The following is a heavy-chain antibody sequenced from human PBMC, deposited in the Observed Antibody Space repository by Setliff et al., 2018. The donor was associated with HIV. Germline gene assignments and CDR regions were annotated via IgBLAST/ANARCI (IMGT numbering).Heavy chain of an antibody. CDR3: ARYRSKLDWFDP. J-gene: IGHJ5*02. CDR1: GDSISDDDYY. Sequence: PSETLSLTCTMSGDSISDDDYYWGWIRQPPGKGLEWIGIIHYGGRSYYGPSLKSRVTISVDTSKTQFSLKLRSVAASGTAIYYCARYRSKLDWFDPWGQGTLVTVSS. D-gene: IGHD1-26*01. V-gene: IGHV4-39*01. CDR2: IHYGGRS.